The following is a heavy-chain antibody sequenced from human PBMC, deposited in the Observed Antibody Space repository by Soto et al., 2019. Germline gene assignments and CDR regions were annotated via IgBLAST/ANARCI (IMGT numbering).Heavy chain of an antibody. CDR2: ISNSGDST. Sequence: EVQLLESGGGLVPPGGSLRVSCAASGFTFSNYAMIGVRQAPGKRLEWVSGISNSGDSTYYADSVKGRFTISRDNSKNTLYPQMNSLSADDTAVYYCAKGSKYQLLHSYFDCWGQGTLVTVSS. CDR3: AKGSKYQLLHSYFDC. J-gene: IGHJ4*02. V-gene: IGHV3-23*01. CDR1: GFTFSNYA. D-gene: IGHD2-2*01.